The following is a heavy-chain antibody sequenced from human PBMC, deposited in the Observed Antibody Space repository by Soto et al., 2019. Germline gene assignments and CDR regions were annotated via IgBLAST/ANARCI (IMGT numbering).Heavy chain of an antibody. V-gene: IGHV1-3*01. Sequence: QVQLLQSGAEVQKPGASVKVSCKASGYTFSNYALHWVRQAPGQRLEWMGWINAANGNTKYSRKFQGRVTITRDTSENTAYMELSSLRSEDTAVYYCGRSVVGATGEILYNAMDVWGQGTTVTVSS. D-gene: IGHD2-15*01. CDR3: GRSVVGATGEILYNAMDV. J-gene: IGHJ6*02. CDR2: INAANGNT. CDR1: GYTFSNYA.